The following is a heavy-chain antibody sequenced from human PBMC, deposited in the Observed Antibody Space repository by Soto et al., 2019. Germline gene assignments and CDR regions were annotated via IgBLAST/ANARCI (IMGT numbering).Heavy chain of an antibody. D-gene: IGHD6-6*01. CDR3: ARYRILEYSSSYYYYYGMDV. CDR1: GYTFTSYA. Sequence: ASVKVSCKASGYTFTSYAMHWVRQAPGQRLEWMGWINAGNGNTKYSQKFQGRVTITRDTSASTAYMGLSSLRSEDTAVYYCARYRILEYSSSYYYYYGMDVWGQGTTVTVSS. J-gene: IGHJ6*02. V-gene: IGHV1-3*01. CDR2: INAGNGNT.